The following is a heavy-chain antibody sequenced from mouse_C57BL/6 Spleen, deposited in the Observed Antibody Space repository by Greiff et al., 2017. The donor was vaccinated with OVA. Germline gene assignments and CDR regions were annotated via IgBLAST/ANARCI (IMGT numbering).Heavy chain of an antibody. J-gene: IGHJ1*03. CDR2: IDPSDSET. D-gene: IGHD1-1*01. V-gene: IGHV1-52*01. CDR3: AGVITTVVARYFDV. Sequence: QVQLQQPGAELVRPGSSVKLSCKASGYTFTSSWMHWVKQRPIQGLEWIGNIDPSDSETHYNQKFKDKATLTVDKSSSTAYMQLSSLTSEDSAVYYCAGVITTVVARYFDVWGTGTTVTVSS. CDR1: GYTFTSSW.